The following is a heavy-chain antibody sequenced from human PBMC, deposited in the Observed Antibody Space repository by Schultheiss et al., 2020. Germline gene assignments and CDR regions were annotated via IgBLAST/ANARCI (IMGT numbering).Heavy chain of an antibody. CDR2: INPSGGST. J-gene: IGHJ3*02. D-gene: IGHD6-19*01. CDR1: GGTFSSYT. V-gene: IGHV1-46*01. CDR3: ARAGWAVAGQADAFDI. Sequence: ASVKVSCKASGGTFSSYTISWVRQAPGQGLEWMGRINPSGGSTSYAQKFQGRVTMTRDTSTSTVYMELSSLRSEDTAVYYCARAGWAVAGQADAFDIWGQGTMVTVSS.